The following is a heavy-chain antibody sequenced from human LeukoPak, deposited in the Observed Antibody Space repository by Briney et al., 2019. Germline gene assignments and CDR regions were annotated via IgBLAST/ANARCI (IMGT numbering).Heavy chain of an antibody. CDR1: LDAFTDLS. V-gene: IGHV1-18*01. CDR3: AADGVTRGPRGEIYY. J-gene: IGHJ4*02. Sequence: ASVKVSSKTSLDAFTDLSLTSRRDTPGQGLEWMGWISAFNGNTVYTQKVQGRLTLTTDASTSTVFMELRSLKDEDTGIYYCAADGVTRGPRGEIYYWGQGTLVTVS. D-gene: IGHD4-17*01. CDR2: ISAFNGNT.